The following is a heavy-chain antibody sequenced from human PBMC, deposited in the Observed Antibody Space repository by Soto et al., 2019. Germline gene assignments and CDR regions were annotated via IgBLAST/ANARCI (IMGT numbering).Heavy chain of an antibody. Sequence: GESLKNSCQGSGYSFASYWIGWVRPMPGKDLEWMGIIYPGDSDTRYSPSFQGQVTISADKSLRPAYLQWTSLKASDTALYYCARTRSFTLGFYYDGMDVWGQGTTVTVSS. CDR1: GYSFASYW. CDR3: ARTRSFTLGFYYDGMDV. V-gene: IGHV5-51*01. J-gene: IGHJ6*02. CDR2: IYPGDSDT. D-gene: IGHD6-6*01.